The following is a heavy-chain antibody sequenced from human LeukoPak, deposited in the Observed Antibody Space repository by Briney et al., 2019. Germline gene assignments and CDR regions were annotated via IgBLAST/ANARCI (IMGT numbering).Heavy chain of an antibody. Sequence: SQTLSLTCAISGDSVSSNSAAWNWIRQSPSRGLEWLGRTYYRSKWYNDYAVSGRSRIIINPDTSKNQFSLQLNSVTPEDTAVYYCARGEGQPEDYYYYYMDVWGKGTTVTVSS. J-gene: IGHJ6*03. D-gene: IGHD6-13*01. CDR2: TYYRSKWYN. CDR3: ARGEGQPEDYYYYYMDV. CDR1: GDSVSSNSAA. V-gene: IGHV6-1*01.